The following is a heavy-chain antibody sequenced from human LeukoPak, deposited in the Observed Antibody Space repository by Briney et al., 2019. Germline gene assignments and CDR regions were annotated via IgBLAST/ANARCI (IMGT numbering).Heavy chain of an antibody. V-gene: IGHV1-2*02. Sequence: ASVKVSCKASGYPFTGYYLHWVRHAPGQRLEWMGWINPNSGFTNYAQKFQGRVTMTRDTSISTAYMELSRLRSDDTAVYYCARLADCSSSSCRSFDYWGQGTLVTVSS. CDR1: GYPFTGYY. J-gene: IGHJ4*02. D-gene: IGHD2-2*01. CDR3: ARLADCSSSSCRSFDY. CDR2: INPNSGFT.